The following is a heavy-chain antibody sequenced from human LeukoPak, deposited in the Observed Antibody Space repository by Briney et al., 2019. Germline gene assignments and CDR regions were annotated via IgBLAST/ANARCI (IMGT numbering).Heavy chain of an antibody. D-gene: IGHD2-15*01. CDR3: ARARAARGAFDI. V-gene: IGHV3-21*01. J-gene: IGHJ3*02. CDR1: GFTFSSYS. CDR2: ISSSSSYI. Sequence: GRSLRLSCAASGFTFSSYSMNWVRQAPGKGLEWVSSISSSSSYIYYADSVKGRFTISRDNAKNSLYLQMNSLRAEDTAVYYCARARAARGAFDIWGQGTMVTVSS.